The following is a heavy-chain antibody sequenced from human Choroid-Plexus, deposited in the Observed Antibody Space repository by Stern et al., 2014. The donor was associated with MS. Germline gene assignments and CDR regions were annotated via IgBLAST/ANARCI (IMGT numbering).Heavy chain of an antibody. J-gene: IGHJ5*02. V-gene: IGHV3-30*18. Sequence: DQLVESGGGVVQPGRPLRLSCVASGFTLGSCAMHWVRQAPGKGLEWVAGVSYDGSNKYYADSVKGRFTISRDNSQNTLYKQMSSLRPEDTAVYYCAKDRQYLTYFFDHWGQGSLVTVSS. D-gene: IGHD2/OR15-2a*01. CDR3: AKDRQYLTYFFDH. CDR2: VSYDGSNK. CDR1: GFTLGSCA.